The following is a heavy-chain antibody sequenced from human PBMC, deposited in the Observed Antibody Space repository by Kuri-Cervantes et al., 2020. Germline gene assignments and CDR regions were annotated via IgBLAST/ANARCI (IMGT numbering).Heavy chain of an antibody. V-gene: IGHV3-7*03. Sequence: GGSLRLSCAASGFTFSRYWMIWVRQTPGKGLEWVASINHDGSEQYYLDSVKGRFTFSRDNAKNSLFLQMNSLRAEDTAVYYCAKEKRGYCSSTSCYFDYYYYYGMDVWGQGTTVTVSS. CDR2: INHDGSEQ. CDR3: AKEKRGYCSSTSCYFDYYYYYGMDV. J-gene: IGHJ6*02. D-gene: IGHD2-2*01. CDR1: GFTFSRYW.